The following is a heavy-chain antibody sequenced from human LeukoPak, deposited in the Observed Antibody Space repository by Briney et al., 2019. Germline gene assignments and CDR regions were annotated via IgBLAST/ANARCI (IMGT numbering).Heavy chain of an antibody. CDR2: INSDGSST. CDR3: ARGSGTYLYYFDS. V-gene: IGHV3-74*01. D-gene: IGHD1-26*01. J-gene: IGHJ4*02. Sequence: GGSLRLSCAASGFSFSNYWMHWVRQAPGKGLVWVSRINSDGSSTTYADSVKGRFTISRDNAQNTLYLQMNSLRAEDTAVYCCARGSGTYLYYFDSWGQGTLVTVSS. CDR1: GFSFSNYW.